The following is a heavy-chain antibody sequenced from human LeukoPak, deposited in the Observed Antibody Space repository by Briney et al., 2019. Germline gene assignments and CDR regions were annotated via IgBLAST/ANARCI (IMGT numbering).Heavy chain of an antibody. V-gene: IGHV4-59*08. CDR1: GGSISSYY. D-gene: IGHD3-3*01. CDR3: ASVTSYDFWSGYSSGLSHAFDI. J-gene: IGHJ3*02. Sequence: SETLSLTCTVSGGSISSYYWSWIRQPPGKGLEWIGYIYYSGSTNYNPSLKSRVTISVDTSKNQFSLKLSSVTAADTAVYYCASVTSYDFWSGYSSGLSHAFDIWGQGTMVTVSS. CDR2: IYYSGST.